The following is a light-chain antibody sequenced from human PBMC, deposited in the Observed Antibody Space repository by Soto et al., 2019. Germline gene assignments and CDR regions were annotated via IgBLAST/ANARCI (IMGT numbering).Light chain of an antibody. V-gene: IGLV2-14*01. J-gene: IGLJ1*01. CDR3: SSYTSSNTLV. CDR1: SSDIGGYNY. CDR2: EVT. Sequence: QSVLTQPASVSGSPGQSITISCTGGSSDIGGYNYVSWFQQHPGKAPKLMIYEVTNRPSGVSNRFSGSKSGSTASLTISGLQAEDEADYYCSSYTSSNTLVFGPGTKGTVL.